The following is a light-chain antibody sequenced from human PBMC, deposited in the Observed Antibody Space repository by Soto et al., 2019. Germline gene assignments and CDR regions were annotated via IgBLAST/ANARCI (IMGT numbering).Light chain of an antibody. CDR1: SSDVGSYNL. Sequence: QSALTQPASVSGSPGQSITISCTGTSSDVGSYNLVSWYQQHPGKAPKLMIYEGSKRPSGVSNRLSGSKSGNTASLTISGLQAEDEADYYCCSYAGSSTYVFGTGTKVTVL. CDR2: EGS. V-gene: IGLV2-23*01. CDR3: CSYAGSSTYV. J-gene: IGLJ1*01.